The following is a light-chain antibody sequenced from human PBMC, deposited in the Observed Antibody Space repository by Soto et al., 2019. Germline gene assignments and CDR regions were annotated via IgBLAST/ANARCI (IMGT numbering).Light chain of an antibody. J-gene: IGLJ2*01. V-gene: IGLV3-1*01. CDR2: QDS. CDR1: KLGDKY. Sequence: SYELTQPPSVSVSPGQTASITCSGDKLGDKYACWYQQKPGQSPVLVIYQDSERPSGIPERFSGSNSGNTATLTISGTQAMDAADYYCQAWDSSTAIFGGGTKLTVL. CDR3: QAWDSSTAI.